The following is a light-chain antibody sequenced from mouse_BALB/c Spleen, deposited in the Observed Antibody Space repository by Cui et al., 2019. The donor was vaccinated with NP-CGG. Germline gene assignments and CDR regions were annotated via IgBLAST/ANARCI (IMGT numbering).Light chain of an antibody. CDR2: GTN. V-gene: IGLV1*01. CDR3: ALWYSNHWV. J-gene: IGLJ1*01. CDR1: TGAVTINNY. Sequence: QAVVTQESALTISPGEIVTLTCRSSTGAVTINNYANWVQEKPDHLFTGLIGGTNNRAPGVPARFSGSLIGDKAALTITGAQTEDEAIYFCALWYSNHWVFGGGTKLTVL.